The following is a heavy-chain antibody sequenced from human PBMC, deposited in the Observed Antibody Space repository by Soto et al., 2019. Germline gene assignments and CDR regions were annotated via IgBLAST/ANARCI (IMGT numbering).Heavy chain of an antibody. D-gene: IGHD4-4*01. CDR1: RYTFTSYS. J-gene: IGHJ4*02. CDR2: ISSSSSYI. V-gene: IGHV3-21*01. Sequence: GVYLKLSCASSRYTFTSYSMNWVRQAPGKGLEWFSSISSSSSYIYYADSVKGRFTISRDNAKNSLYLQMNSLRAEDTAVYYCARDTGVRWLQSYFDYWGQGT. CDR3: ARDTGVRWLQSYFDY.